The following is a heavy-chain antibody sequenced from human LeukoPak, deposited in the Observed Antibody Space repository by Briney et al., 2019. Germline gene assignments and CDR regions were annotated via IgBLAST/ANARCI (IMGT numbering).Heavy chain of an antibody. V-gene: IGHV3-7*01. CDR1: GFTFSTYW. D-gene: IGHD1-26*01. J-gene: IGHJ4*02. Sequence: GGSLRLSCAASGFTFSTYWMAWVRQAPGKGLEWVANIKGDESARHQADSVKGRFTISRDNAQNSMYLQMSSLRGEDAAVYYCARDVGGSLDYWGQGTLVTVSS. CDR2: IKGDESAR. CDR3: ARDVGGSLDY.